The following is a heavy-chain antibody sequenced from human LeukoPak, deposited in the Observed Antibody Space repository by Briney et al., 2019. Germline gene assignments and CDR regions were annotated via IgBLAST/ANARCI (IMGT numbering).Heavy chain of an antibody. Sequence: SVKVSCKASGGTFSSYAISWVRQAPGQGLEWMGGIVPIFGTANYAQKFQGRVTITTYESTSTAYMELSSLRSEDTAVYYCARARGSGSYPFDPWGQGTLVTVSS. J-gene: IGHJ5*02. CDR3: ARARGSGSYPFDP. D-gene: IGHD3-10*01. V-gene: IGHV1-69*05. CDR1: GGTFSSYA. CDR2: IVPIFGTA.